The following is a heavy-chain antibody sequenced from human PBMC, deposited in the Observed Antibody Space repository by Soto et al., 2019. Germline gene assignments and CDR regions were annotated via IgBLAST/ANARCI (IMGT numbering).Heavy chain of an antibody. V-gene: IGHV4-39*02. CDR2: IYNSGTT. Sequence: PSETLSLTCIVSGGSISSTSHYWGWIRQSPGNGLEWIGNIYNSGTTYYNPSLKSRVTISVDTSKNHFSLSLNSVTAADTAVYFCARGDYGGNFNWFDPWGQGTLVTVSS. D-gene: IGHD4-17*01. CDR1: GGSISSTSHY. J-gene: IGHJ5*02. CDR3: ARGDYGGNFNWFDP.